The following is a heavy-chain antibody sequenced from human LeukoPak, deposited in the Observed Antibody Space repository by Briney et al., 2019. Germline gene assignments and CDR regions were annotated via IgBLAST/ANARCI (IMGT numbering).Heavy chain of an antibody. CDR1: GFTFSSYR. CDR2: ISSSSSTI. D-gene: IGHD1-26*01. Sequence: PGGSLRLSCAASGFTFSSYRMNWVRQAPGKGLEWVSYISSSSSTIYYADSVKGRFTISRDNAKNSLYLQMNSLRAEDTAVYYCARRRYSGSSQHFDYWGQGTLVTVSS. J-gene: IGHJ4*02. V-gene: IGHV3-48*04. CDR3: ARRRYSGSSQHFDY.